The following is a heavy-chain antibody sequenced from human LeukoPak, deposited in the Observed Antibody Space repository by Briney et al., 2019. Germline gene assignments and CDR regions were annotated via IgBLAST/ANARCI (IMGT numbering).Heavy chain of an antibody. J-gene: IGHJ4*02. CDR2: INHSGST. CDR1: GGSFSGYY. D-gene: IGHD3-3*01. V-gene: IGHV4-34*01. Sequence: PSETLSLTCAVYGGSFSGYYWSWIRQPPGKGLEWIGEINHSGSTNYNPSLKSRVTISVDTSKNQFSLKPSSVTAVDTAVYYCARANIETYYDFWSGYYYFDYWGQGTLVTVSS. CDR3: ARANIETYYDFWSGYYYFDY.